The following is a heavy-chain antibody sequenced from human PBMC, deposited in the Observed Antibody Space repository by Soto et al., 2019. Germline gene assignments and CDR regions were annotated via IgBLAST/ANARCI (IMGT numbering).Heavy chain of an antibody. CDR3: AKDWDYYGSGSYYFQH. J-gene: IGHJ1*01. CDR2: ISYDGSNK. Sequence: GGSLRLSCAASGFTFSSYGMHWVRQAPGKGLEWVAVISYDGSNKYYADSVKGRFTISRDNSKNTLYLQMNSLRAEDTAVYYCAKDWDYYGSGSYYFQHWGQGTLVTVSS. V-gene: IGHV3-30*18. CDR1: GFTFSSYG. D-gene: IGHD3-10*01.